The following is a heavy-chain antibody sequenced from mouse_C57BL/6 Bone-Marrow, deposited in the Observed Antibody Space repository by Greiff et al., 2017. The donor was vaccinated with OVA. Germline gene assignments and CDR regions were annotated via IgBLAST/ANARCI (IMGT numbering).Heavy chain of an antibody. Sequence: VMLVESGAELARPGASVKLSCKASGYTFTSYGISWVKPRTGQGLEWIGEIYPRSGNTYYNAKFKGKAPLYADKSSSTAYMEIRSLTSEDSAVYFCARSEYYGSSHWYFDVWGTGTTVTVSS. D-gene: IGHD1-1*01. J-gene: IGHJ1*03. V-gene: IGHV1-81*01. CDR1: GYTFTSYG. CDR3: ARSEYYGSSHWYFDV. CDR2: IYPRSGNT.